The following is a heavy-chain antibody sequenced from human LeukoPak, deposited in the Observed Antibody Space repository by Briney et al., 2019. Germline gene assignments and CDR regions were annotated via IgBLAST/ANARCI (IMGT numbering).Heavy chain of an antibody. V-gene: IGHV4-61*02. CDR2: IYTSGST. Sequence: PSETLSLTCTVSGGSISSGSYYWSWIRQPAGKGLEWIGRIYTSGSTNYNPSLKSRVTMSVDTSKNQFSLKLSSVTAADTAVYYCARVNYGSGAYYFDYWGQGTLVTVSS. CDR3: ARVNYGSGAYYFDY. D-gene: IGHD3-10*01. J-gene: IGHJ4*02. CDR1: GGSISSGSYY.